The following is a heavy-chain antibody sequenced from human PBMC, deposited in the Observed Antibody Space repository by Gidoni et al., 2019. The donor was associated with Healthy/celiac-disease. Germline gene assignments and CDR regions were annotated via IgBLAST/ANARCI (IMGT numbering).Heavy chain of an antibody. Sequence: QVQLVESGGVVVQPGRSLRLSCAASGFTFCRYAMHWVRQAPGKGLEWVAVISYDGSNKYYADSVKGRFTISRDNSKNTLYLQMNSLRAEDTAVYYCARGAYDYDSSGYHEYFQHWGQGTLVTVSS. CDR3: ARGAYDYDSSGYHEYFQH. D-gene: IGHD3-22*01. V-gene: IGHV3-30*04. CDR1: GFTFCRYA. J-gene: IGHJ1*01. CDR2: ISYDGSNK.